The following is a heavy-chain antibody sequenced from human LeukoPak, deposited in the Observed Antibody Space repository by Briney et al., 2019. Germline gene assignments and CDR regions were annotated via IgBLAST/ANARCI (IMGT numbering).Heavy chain of an antibody. V-gene: IGHV3-30*02. Sequence: GGSLRLSCAASGFTFSSYGMHWVRQAPGKGLEWVAFIRYDGSNKYYADSVKGRFTISRDNSKNTLYLQMNSLRAEDTAVYYCAKDYVLMVYATVPLWFDPWGQGTLVTVPS. CDR1: GFTFSSYG. CDR3: AKDYVLMVYATVPLWFDP. J-gene: IGHJ5*02. D-gene: IGHD2-8*01. CDR2: IRYDGSNK.